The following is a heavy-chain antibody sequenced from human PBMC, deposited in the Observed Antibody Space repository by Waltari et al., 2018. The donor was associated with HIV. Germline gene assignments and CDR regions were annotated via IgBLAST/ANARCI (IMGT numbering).Heavy chain of an antibody. D-gene: IGHD6-13*01. Sequence: EVQLVESGGGLVQPGGSLRLSCAASGFTFSSYSMNWVRQAPGKGLEGVSYSSRSRTIYYADSVKGRITISRDNAKNSLYRQMNSLRAEDTAVYYCARMAAAGTMTLYYWGQGTLVTVSS. CDR3: ARMAAAGTMTLYY. CDR2: SSRSRTI. J-gene: IGHJ4*02. V-gene: IGHV3-48*01. CDR1: GFTFSSYS.